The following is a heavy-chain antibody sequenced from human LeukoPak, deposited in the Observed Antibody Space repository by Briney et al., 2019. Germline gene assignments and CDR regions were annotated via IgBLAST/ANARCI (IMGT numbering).Heavy chain of an antibody. V-gene: IGHV3-48*03. CDR1: GFTFNNYD. D-gene: IGHD2-2*01. Sequence: PGGSLRLSCAASGFTFNNYDMNWVRQAPGKGLEWVSYISSSGRTIYYADSVKGRFTISRDNAKNSLYLQMNSLRAEDTAVYYCARVGREYQLPNPYYYYYMDVWGKGTTVTVSS. CDR2: ISSSGRTI. J-gene: IGHJ6*03. CDR3: ARVGREYQLPNPYYYYYMDV.